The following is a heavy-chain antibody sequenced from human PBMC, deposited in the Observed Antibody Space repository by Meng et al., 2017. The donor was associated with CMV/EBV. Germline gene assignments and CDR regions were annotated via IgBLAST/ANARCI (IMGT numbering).Heavy chain of an antibody. CDR3: ARGGFIVATILVVQNWFDP. Sequence: SLKISCAASGFTFDDYAMHWVRQAPGKGLEWVSGISWNSGSIGYADSVKGRFTISRDNAKNSLYLQMNSLRAEDMALYYCARGGFIVATILVVQNWFDPWGQGTLVTVSS. V-gene: IGHV3-9*03. CDR1: GFTFDDYA. CDR2: ISWNSGSI. D-gene: IGHD5-12*01. J-gene: IGHJ5*02.